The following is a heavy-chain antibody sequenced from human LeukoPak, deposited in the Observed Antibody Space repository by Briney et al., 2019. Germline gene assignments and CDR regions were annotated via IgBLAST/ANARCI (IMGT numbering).Heavy chain of an antibody. CDR3: ANMDDFWSGYFDY. J-gene: IGHJ4*02. D-gene: IGHD3-3*01. V-gene: IGHV3-23*01. Sequence: GGSLRLSCAASGFTFSSYAMSWVRQAPGKGLEWVSAISGSGGSTYYADSVKGRFTNSRDNSKNTLYLQMNSLRAEDTAVYYCANMDDFWSGYFDYWGQGTLVTVSS. CDR1: GFTFSSYA. CDR2: ISGSGGST.